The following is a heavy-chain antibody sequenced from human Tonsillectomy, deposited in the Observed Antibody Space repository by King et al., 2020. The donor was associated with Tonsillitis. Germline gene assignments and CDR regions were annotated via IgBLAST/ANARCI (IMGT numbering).Heavy chain of an antibody. J-gene: IGHJ4*02. CDR2: ISTYNGNT. D-gene: IGHD3-9*01. CDR1: GYTFTNYG. V-gene: IGHV1-18*01. CDR3: ARGGYYDILTTYYTIDF. Sequence: VQLVESGVEVKKPGASVKVSCKASGYTFTNYGISWVRQAPGQGLEWMGWISTYNGNTNYAQKVQGRVTMTTDKSTSTAYMELRSLRSDDTAVYYCARGGYYDILTTYYTIDFWGQGTLVTVSS.